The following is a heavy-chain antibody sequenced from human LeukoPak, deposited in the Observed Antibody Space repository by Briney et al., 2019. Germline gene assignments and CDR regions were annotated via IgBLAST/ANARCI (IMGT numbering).Heavy chain of an antibody. J-gene: IGHJ5*02. CDR3: ARGRITMVRGAPLWFDP. D-gene: IGHD3-10*01. CDR2: INHSGST. CDR1: GGSFSGYY. Sequence: SETLSLTCAVYGGSFSGYYWSWIRQPPGKGLEWIGEINHSGSTNYNSSLKSRVTISVDTSKNQFSLTLSSVTAADTAVYYCARGRITMVRGAPLWFDPWGQGTLVTVSS. V-gene: IGHV4-34*01.